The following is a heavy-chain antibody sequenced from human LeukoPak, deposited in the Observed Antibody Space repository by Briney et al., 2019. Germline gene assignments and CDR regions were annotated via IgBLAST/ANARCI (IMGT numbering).Heavy chain of an antibody. D-gene: IGHD1-26*01. CDR2: IIPIFGAA. CDR3: ARSTVGGITLAY. Sequence: SVKVSCKASRGTFSSYGISWVRQAPGQGLEWMGGIIPIFGAANYAQKFQGRVTITADQSTSTAYMELSSLRSEDTAVYYCARSTVGGITLAYWGQGTLVTVSS. V-gene: IGHV1-69*13. CDR1: RGTFSSYG. J-gene: IGHJ4*02.